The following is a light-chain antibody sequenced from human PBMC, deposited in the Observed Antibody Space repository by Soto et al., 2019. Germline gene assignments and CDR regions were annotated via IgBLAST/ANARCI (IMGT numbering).Light chain of an antibody. Sequence: DIQMTHSPSSLSASVGERVTITCRASQDISNCLNWYQQKPGKAPKLLIYDASKLETGVPSRFSGSGSATDFTLTISSLQAEDIARYYCQQCDQLPLTFGGGTKVDIK. CDR1: QDISNC. CDR3: QQCDQLPLT. J-gene: IGKJ4*01. CDR2: DAS. V-gene: IGKV1-33*01.